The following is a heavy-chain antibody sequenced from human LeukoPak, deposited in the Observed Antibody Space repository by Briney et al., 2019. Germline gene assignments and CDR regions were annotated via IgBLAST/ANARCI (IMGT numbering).Heavy chain of an antibody. CDR3: ARLAAISGSEYPDD. CDR2: IFYSGNT. CDR1: GVSISSYY. V-gene: IGHV4-59*08. Sequence: SETLSLTCTVSGVSISSYYWSWIRQPPGKGLEWIGYIFYSGNTIYNPSLRSRVTISADTSKNHFSLRLRSVTAADTAVYYCARLAAISGSEYPDDWGQGTLVTVSS. J-gene: IGHJ4*02. D-gene: IGHD1-26*01.